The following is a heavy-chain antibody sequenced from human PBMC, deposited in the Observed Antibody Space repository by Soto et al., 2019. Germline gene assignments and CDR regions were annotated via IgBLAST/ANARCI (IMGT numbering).Heavy chain of an antibody. Sequence: QPGGSLRLSCAASGFTFSSYAMSWVHQAPGKGLEWVSAISGSGGSTYYADSVKGRFTISRDNSKNTLYLQMNSLRAEDTAVYYCAKDPLYSSSSPSWFDPWGQGTLVTVSS. V-gene: IGHV3-23*01. CDR2: ISGSGGST. CDR3: AKDPLYSSSSPSWFDP. CDR1: GFTFSSYA. J-gene: IGHJ5*02. D-gene: IGHD6-6*01.